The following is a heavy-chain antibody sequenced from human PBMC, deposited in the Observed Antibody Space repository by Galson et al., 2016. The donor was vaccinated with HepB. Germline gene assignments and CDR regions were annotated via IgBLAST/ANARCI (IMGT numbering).Heavy chain of an antibody. CDR3: GRIDYGDSVGYGDS. CDR1: GYTFTSKN. V-gene: IGHV1-46*01. D-gene: IGHD4-17*01. Sequence: SVKVSCKESGYTFTSKNIHWVRQAPGQGLEWMGVINPSGGSTIYAQKFQGRVTMTRDTSTSTVYLELRSLRSEDTAVYFCGRIDYGDSVGYGDSWGQGSLVTVSS. CDR2: INPSGGST. J-gene: IGHJ4*02.